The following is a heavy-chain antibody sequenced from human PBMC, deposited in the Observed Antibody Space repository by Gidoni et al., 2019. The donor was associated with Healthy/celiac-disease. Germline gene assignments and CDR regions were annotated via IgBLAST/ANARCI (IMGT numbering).Heavy chain of an antibody. CDR3: ARDRYYYDSSGLSH. D-gene: IGHD3-22*01. J-gene: IGHJ4*02. CDR2: IWYDGSNK. V-gene: IGHV3-33*01. CDR1: GFTFSSYG. Sequence: QVQLVESGGGVVQPGRSLRLSCAASGFTFSSYGMHWVRQAPGKGLEWVAVIWYDGSNKYYADSVKGRFTISRDNSKNTLYLQMNSLRAEDTAVYYCARDRYYYDSSGLSHWGQGTLVTVSS.